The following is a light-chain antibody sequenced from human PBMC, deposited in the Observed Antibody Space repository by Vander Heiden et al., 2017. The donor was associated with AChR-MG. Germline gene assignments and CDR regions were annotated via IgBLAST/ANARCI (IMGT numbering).Light chain of an antibody. CDR1: QSGSSN. CDR3: QQYNNWPPWT. Sequence: EIVITQSPATLSVSPGERATLPCRVSQSGSSNLAGYQQKPGQAPRLLLNCASTRATGIPARCSGSGSGTEFTLTISSLQSEDFAVYYCQQYNNWPPWTFGQGTKVEIK. V-gene: IGKV3-15*01. J-gene: IGKJ1*01. CDR2: CAS.